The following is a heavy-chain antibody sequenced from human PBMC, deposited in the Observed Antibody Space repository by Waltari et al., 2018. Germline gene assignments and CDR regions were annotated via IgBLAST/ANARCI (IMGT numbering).Heavy chain of an antibody. V-gene: IGHV4-59*01. CDR2: IHDSGDT. D-gene: IGHD2-21*01. CDR3: ARVHGSESPLAWGTDV. CDR1: GASLTTYY. J-gene: IGHJ6*02. Sequence: QVQLQESGPGLVKPSETLSLSCTVSGASLTTYYWSWIRRPPGKGLQYIGYIHDSGDTNYSPSLRSRVSMSLDTSKNQSSRKISSVTAADSAVYYCARVHGSESPLAWGTDVWGQGTAVTVSS.